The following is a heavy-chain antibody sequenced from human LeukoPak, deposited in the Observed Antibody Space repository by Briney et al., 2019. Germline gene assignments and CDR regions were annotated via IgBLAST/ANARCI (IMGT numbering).Heavy chain of an antibody. J-gene: IGHJ4*02. CDR2: IIPIFGTA. Sequence: SVKVSCKASGGTFSSYAIRWVRQAPGQGLEWMGGIIPIFGTANYAQKFQGRVTITTDESTSTAYMELSSLRSEDTAVYYCARDARPYDFWSGYSYFDYWGQGTLVTVSS. V-gene: IGHV1-69*05. D-gene: IGHD3-3*01. CDR3: ARDARPYDFWSGYSYFDY. CDR1: GGTFSSYA.